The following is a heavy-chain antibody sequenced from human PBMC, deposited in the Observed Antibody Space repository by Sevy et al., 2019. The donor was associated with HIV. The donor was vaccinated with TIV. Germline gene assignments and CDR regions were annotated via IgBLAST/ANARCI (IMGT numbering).Heavy chain of an antibody. CDR2: ISSSGSTI. J-gene: IGHJ4*02. V-gene: IGHV3-48*03. Sequence: GGSLRLSCAASGFTFSSYEMNWVRQAPGKGLEWVSYISSSGSTIYYADSVRGRFTISRDNAKNSLYLQMNSLRAEDTAVYYCARADRGYSGYDRGNFDYWGQGTLVTVSS. CDR1: GFTFSSYE. D-gene: IGHD5-12*01. CDR3: ARADRGYSGYDRGNFDY.